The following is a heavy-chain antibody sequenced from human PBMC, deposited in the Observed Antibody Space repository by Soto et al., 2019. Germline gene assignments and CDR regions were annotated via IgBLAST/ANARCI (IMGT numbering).Heavy chain of an antibody. CDR3: ARGVGSGTYYNQYNWFDP. J-gene: IGHJ5*02. CDR2: INTYNGNT. Sequence: PSVKVSCKASGYTFTNYGISWVRQAPGQGLEWKGWINTYNGNTNHAQKLQGRVTMTTDTSTSTAYMELRSLRSDDTAVYYCARGVGSGTYYNQYNWFDPWGQGTLVTVSS. CDR1: GYTFTNYG. V-gene: IGHV1-18*01. D-gene: IGHD3-10*01.